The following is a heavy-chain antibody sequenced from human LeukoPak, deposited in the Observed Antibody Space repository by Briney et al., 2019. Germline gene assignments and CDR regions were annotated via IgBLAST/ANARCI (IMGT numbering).Heavy chain of an antibody. CDR1: GGSISYYY. Sequence: SETLSLTCTVSGGSISYYYWSWIRQSPGKGLEWIGYIYYSGNTNYNPSPKSRVTISVDTSKNQFSLQLTSVTAADTAVYYCAREDPQTTVPEGMDVWGQGTTVTVSS. CDR2: IYYSGNT. J-gene: IGHJ6*02. V-gene: IGHV4-59*01. CDR3: AREDPQTTVPEGMDV. D-gene: IGHD4-17*01.